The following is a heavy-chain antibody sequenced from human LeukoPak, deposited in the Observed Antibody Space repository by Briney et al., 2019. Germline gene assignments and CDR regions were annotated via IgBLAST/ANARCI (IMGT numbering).Heavy chain of an antibody. CDR2: ITSRTDGGTT. CDR3: TTDPNFDYVWGTYRLDY. J-gene: IGHJ4*02. Sequence: GGSLRLSCAASGFTFSDAWMTWVRQAPGKGLEWVGRITSRTDGGTTDYAAPVKGKFTFSRDDSKSTLYLQMNSLKTEDTAVYYCTTDPNFDYVWGTYRLDYWGQGTLVTVSS. D-gene: IGHD3-16*02. CDR1: GFTFSDAW. V-gene: IGHV3-15*05.